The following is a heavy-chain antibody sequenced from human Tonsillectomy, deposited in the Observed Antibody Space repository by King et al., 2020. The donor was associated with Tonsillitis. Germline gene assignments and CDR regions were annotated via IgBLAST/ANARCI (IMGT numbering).Heavy chain of an antibody. Sequence: VQLVESGGGVVQPGRSLRLSCAASGFTFSTYSMHWVRQAPGKGLEWLAVISSDGSSEYYGDSVKGRFSISRDNSNNTLYLQMNSLRVEDTAVYYCARVERPYYYYSSGYYYFYYWGLGTLVTVSS. V-gene: IGHV3-30-3*01. CDR3: ARVERPYYYYSSGYYYFYY. D-gene: IGHD3-22*01. CDR1: GFTFSTYS. J-gene: IGHJ4*02. CDR2: ISSDGSSE.